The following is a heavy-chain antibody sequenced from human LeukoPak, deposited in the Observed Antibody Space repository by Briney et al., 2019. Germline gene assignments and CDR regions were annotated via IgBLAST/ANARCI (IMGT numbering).Heavy chain of an antibody. D-gene: IGHD2/OR15-2a*01. J-gene: IGHJ4*02. CDR3: ARGDLSPVGFDY. V-gene: IGHV3-21*01. CDR2: ISSSSSYI. CDR1: GFTFSSYS. Sequence: GGSLRLSCAASGFTFSSYSMNWVRQAPGKGLEWVSSISSSSSYIYYADSVKGRFTISRDNAKNSLYLQMNSLRAEDTAVYYCARGDLSPVGFDYWGQGTLVTVSS.